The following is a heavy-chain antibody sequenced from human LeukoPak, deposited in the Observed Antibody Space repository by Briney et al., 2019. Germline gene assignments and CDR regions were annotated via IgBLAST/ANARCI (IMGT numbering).Heavy chain of an antibody. CDR3: ARGPTISEAGYFDF. CDR2: INHRGDT. V-gene: IGHV4-34*01. CDR1: GGSFSTYY. Sequence: PSETLSLTCAVYGGSFSTYYWSWIRQSPGKGLEWIAEINHRGDTNYNPSVKSRVTISVDTSKNQFSLKVRSLTAADTAVYYCARGPTISEAGYFDFWGQGTLVTVSS. J-gene: IGHJ4*03. D-gene: IGHD2-15*01.